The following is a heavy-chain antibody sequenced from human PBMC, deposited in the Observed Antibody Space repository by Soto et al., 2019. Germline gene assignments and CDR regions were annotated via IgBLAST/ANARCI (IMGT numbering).Heavy chain of an antibody. CDR1: GYTFSNFA. V-gene: IGHV1-3*01. CDR2: INPGNWNT. Sequence: ASVKVSCKASGYTFSNFAMHWVRQAPGQRLEWMGWINPGNWNTKYSQKFQGRVTITRDTSASTAYMELSSLRSEDTAVYYCASYYYDSTTYYYVNSWFDPWGQGTLVTVSS. J-gene: IGHJ5*02. CDR3: ASYYYDSTTYYYVNSWFDP. D-gene: IGHD3-22*01.